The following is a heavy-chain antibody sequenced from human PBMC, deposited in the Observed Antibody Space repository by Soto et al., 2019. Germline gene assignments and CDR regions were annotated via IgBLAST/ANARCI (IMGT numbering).Heavy chain of an antibody. J-gene: IGHJ3*02. D-gene: IGHD3-3*01. Sequence: QLHLVQSGAVVKKPGASVTVSCSASGYPVTAYYMHWVRQAPGRGLEWMGGINPATGAAKYTQTFPGRVTLPRDTSASTVFRELSGLTSEDTAVFYCARRGGVGVAGSAAFDMWGQGTLVTVSS. CDR1: GYPVTAYY. CDR3: ARRGGVGVAGSAAFDM. CDR2: INPATGAA. V-gene: IGHV1-2*02.